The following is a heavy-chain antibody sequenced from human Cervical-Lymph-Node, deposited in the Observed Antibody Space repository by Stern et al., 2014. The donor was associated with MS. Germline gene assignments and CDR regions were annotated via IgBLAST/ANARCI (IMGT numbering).Heavy chain of an antibody. J-gene: IGHJ4*02. CDR2: IWYDGSNP. CDR1: GFSFSRYA. V-gene: IGHV3-33*01. CDR3: ASAYSRSHYYFDY. Sequence: QVQLVESGGGVVQPGRSLRLSCAASGFSFSRYAMHWVRQAPGKGLEWVALIWYDGSNPYYADSVTGRFTISRDNFKNTLYLQMNSLRAEDTAVYYCASAYSRSHYYFDYWGQGTLVTVSS. D-gene: IGHD6-13*01.